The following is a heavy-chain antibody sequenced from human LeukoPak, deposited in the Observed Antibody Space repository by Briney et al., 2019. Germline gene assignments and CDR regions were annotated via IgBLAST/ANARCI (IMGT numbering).Heavy chain of an antibody. D-gene: IGHD1-1*01. V-gene: IGHV5-51*01. CDR1: GYSFTSYW. Sequence: GESLKISCKGSGYSFTSYWIGWVRQMPGKGLEWMGIIYPGDSDTRYSPSFQGQVTISADKSISTAYLQWSSLKASDTAMYYCARLFELELPGGGFDPWGQGTLVTVSS. J-gene: IGHJ5*02. CDR3: ARLFELELPGGGFDP. CDR2: IYPGDSDT.